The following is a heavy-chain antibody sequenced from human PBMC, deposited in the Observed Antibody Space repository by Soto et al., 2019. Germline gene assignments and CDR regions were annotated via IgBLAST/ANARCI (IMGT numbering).Heavy chain of an antibody. CDR3: AKGRTAMVPAFDY. V-gene: IGHV3-30*18. Sequence: PGGSLRLSCAASGFTFSSYGMHWVRQAPGKGLEWVAVISYDGSNKYYADSVKGRFTISRDNSKNTLYLQMNSLRAEDTAVYYCAKGRTAMVPAFDYWGQGTLVSVSA. CDR1: GFTFSSYG. CDR2: ISYDGSNK. J-gene: IGHJ4*02. D-gene: IGHD5-18*01.